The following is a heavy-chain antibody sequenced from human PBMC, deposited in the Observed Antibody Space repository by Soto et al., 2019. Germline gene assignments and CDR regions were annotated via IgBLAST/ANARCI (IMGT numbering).Heavy chain of an antibody. CDR3: ARQAHWNDVSEYFDY. Sequence: GESLKISCKGSGYSFTRNWIGWVRQMPGKGLEWMGIIYPGDSDTRYSPSFQGQVTISADKSISTAYLQWSSLKASDTAMYYCARQAHWNDVSEYFDYWGQGTLVTVSS. J-gene: IGHJ4*02. V-gene: IGHV5-51*01. CDR2: IYPGDSDT. D-gene: IGHD1-1*01. CDR1: GYSFTRNW.